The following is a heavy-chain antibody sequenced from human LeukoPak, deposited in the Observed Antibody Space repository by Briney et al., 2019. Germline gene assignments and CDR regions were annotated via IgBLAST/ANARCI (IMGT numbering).Heavy chain of an antibody. Sequence: SETLSLTCAVYGGSFSGYYWSWIRQPPGKGLEWIGEINHSGSTNYNPSLKSRVTISVDTSKNQSSLKLSSVTAADTAVYYCARGYTAWFDPRGQGTLVTVSS. J-gene: IGHJ5*02. CDR2: INHSGST. V-gene: IGHV4-34*01. D-gene: IGHD4-11*01. CDR3: ARGYTAWFDP. CDR1: GGSFSGYY.